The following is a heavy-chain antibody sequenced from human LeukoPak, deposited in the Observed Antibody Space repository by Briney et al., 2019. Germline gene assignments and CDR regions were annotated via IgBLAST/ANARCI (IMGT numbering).Heavy chain of an antibody. J-gene: IGHJ4*02. CDR2: IYYSGST. Sequence: PSETLSLTCTVSGGSISSYYWSWCRQPPGKGLEGIGYIYYSGSTNYNPSLTSRVTISVDTSKNQFSLKLSSVTAADTAVYYCAREGTVAGSIDYWGQGTLVTVSS. V-gene: IGHV4-59*01. CDR3: AREGTVAGSIDY. D-gene: IGHD6-19*01. CDR1: GGSISSYY.